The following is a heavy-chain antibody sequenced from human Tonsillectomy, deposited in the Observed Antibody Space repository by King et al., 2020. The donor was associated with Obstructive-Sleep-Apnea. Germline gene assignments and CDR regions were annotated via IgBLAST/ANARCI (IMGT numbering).Heavy chain of an antibody. CDR2: MYPGDSDI. D-gene: IGHD7-27*01. CDR3: ARPNWGALNYFDY. V-gene: IGHV5-51*01. CDR1: GYNFSNYW. Sequence: EVQLVESGAEVTKPGESLKISCKGSGYNFSNYWIGWVRQMPGQGLEWMGVMYPGDSDIRYSPSFQGQATFSADKSISTAYLQWSSLEASDTGMYYCARPNWGALNYFDYWGQGTLVTVSS. J-gene: IGHJ4*02.